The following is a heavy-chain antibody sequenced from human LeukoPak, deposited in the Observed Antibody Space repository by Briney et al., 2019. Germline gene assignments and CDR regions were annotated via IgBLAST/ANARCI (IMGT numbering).Heavy chain of an antibody. Sequence: GGSLRLSCAASGFTFSTYWMTWVRQAPGKGLEWVAVIWYDGSNKYYADSVKGRFPISRDNSKNTLYLQMDSLRAEDTAVYYCARDPGVRWLVGFDYWGQGTLVTVSS. J-gene: IGHJ4*02. V-gene: IGHV3-33*08. CDR3: ARDPGVRWLVGFDY. D-gene: IGHD6-19*01. CDR2: IWYDGSNK. CDR1: GFTFSTYW.